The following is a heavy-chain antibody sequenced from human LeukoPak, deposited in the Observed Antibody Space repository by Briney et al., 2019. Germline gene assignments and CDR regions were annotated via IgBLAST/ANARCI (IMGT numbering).Heavy chain of an antibody. V-gene: IGHV3-33*01. CDR3: ARDPTDYYGSESPWFDP. CDR1: GFTFSSYG. Sequence: GGSLRLSCAASGFTFSSYGMHWVRQAPGKGLEWVAVIWYDGSNKYYADSVKGRFTISRDNSKNTLYLQMNSLRAEDTAVYYCARDPTDYYGSESPWFDPWGQGTPVTVSS. CDR2: IWYDGSNK. D-gene: IGHD3-10*01. J-gene: IGHJ5*02.